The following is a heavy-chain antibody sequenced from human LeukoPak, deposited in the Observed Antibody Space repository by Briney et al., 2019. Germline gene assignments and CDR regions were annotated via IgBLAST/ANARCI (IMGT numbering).Heavy chain of an antibody. J-gene: IGHJ4*02. Sequence: GGSLRLSCAAFGFTFSSYAMHWVRQAPGKGLEWVALISYDGSNEYYADSVKGRFTVSRDNSKNTLYLQMNSLRAEDTAVYYCASDMSCSGYYIDYWGQGTLVTVSS. CDR1: GFTFSSYA. D-gene: IGHD3-3*01. CDR2: ISYDGSNE. V-gene: IGHV3-30-3*01. CDR3: ASDMSCSGYYIDY.